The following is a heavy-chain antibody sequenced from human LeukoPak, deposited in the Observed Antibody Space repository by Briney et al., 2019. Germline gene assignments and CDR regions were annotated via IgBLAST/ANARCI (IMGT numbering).Heavy chain of an antibody. Sequence: GGSLRLSSAASGFTFSSYAMSWVRQAPGKGLEWVSAISGSGGSTYYADSVKGRFTISRDNSKNTLYLQMNSLRAEDTAVYYCARDSSGFPEPLDYWGQGTLVTVSS. J-gene: IGHJ4*02. CDR1: GFTFSSYA. CDR2: ISGSGGST. V-gene: IGHV3-23*01. CDR3: ARDSSGFPEPLDY. D-gene: IGHD3-22*01.